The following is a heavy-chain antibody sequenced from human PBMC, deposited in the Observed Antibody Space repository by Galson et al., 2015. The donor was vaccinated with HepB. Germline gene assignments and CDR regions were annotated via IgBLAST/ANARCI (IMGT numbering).Heavy chain of an antibody. CDR1: GFTFSSYA. V-gene: IGHV3-23*01. J-gene: IGHJ4*02. Sequence: SLRLSCAASGFTFSSYAMSWVRQAPGKGLEWVSAISGSGGSTYYADSVKGRFTISRDNSKNTLYLQMNSLRAEDTAVYYCVGVLRFVESFFDYWGQGTLVTVSS. CDR3: VGVLRFVESFFDY. CDR2: ISGSGGST. D-gene: IGHD3-3*01.